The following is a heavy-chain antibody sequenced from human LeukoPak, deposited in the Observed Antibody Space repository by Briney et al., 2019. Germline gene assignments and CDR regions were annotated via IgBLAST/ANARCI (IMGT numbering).Heavy chain of an antibody. J-gene: IGHJ6*03. V-gene: IGHV4-4*07. CDR3: ARGSITGTHYYYYYMDV. D-gene: IGHD1-20*01. Sequence: PSETLSLTCTVSGGSISSYYWSWIRQPAGKGLEWIGRIYTSGSTNYNPSLKSRVTMSVDTSKNQFSLKLSSVTAADTAVYYCARGSITGTHYYYYYMDVWGKGTTVTVSS. CDR2: IYTSGST. CDR1: GGSISSYY.